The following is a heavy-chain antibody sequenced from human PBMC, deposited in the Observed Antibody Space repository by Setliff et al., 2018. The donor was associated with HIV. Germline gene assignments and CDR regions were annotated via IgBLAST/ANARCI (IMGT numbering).Heavy chain of an antibody. CDR3: AREDSSYHYFDS. V-gene: IGHV4-34*01. CDR2: INHSGSA. J-gene: IGHJ4*02. CDR1: GESFSAYS. D-gene: IGHD3-22*01. Sequence: SETLSLTCAVYGESFSAYSWSWIRQPPGKGLEWIGEINHSGSANYNPSLTSPVTISVDTSKNQFSLKLRSVTAADTAVYWCAREDSSYHYFDSWGQGMLVTVSS.